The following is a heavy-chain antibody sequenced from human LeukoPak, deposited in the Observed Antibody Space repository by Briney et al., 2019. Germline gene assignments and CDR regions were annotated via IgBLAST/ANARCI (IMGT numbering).Heavy chain of an antibody. J-gene: IGHJ4*02. V-gene: IGHV6-1*01. CDR3: ARGVIGDRRYFDY. Sequence: SQTLSLTCAISGDSVSSNSAAWNWIRRSPSRGLEWLGRTYYRSKRYNDYAASVKSRITINPDTSTNQFSLQLNSVTHEDTAVYYCARGVIGDRRYFDYWGQGNLVSVSS. D-gene: IGHD7-27*01. CDR1: GDSVSSNSAA. CDR2: TYYRSKRYN.